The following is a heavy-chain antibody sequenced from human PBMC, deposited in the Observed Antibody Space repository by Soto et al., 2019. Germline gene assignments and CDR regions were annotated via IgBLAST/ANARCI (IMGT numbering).Heavy chain of an antibody. CDR3: ARGRDGDY. V-gene: IGHV1-18*01. D-gene: IGHD6-6*01. CDR1: GYAFTTYG. CDR2: ISAHNGNT. Sequence: QVHLVQSGAEVKKPGASVKVSCKGSGYAFTTYGITWVRQAPGQGLEWMGWISAHNGNTNYAQKLQGRVTVTRDTSTSTAYMELRGLRSDATAVYYCARGRDGDYWGQGDLVTVSS. J-gene: IGHJ4*02.